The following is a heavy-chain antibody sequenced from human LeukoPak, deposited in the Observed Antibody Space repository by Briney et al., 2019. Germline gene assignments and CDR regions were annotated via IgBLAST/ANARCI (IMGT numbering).Heavy chain of an antibody. CDR2: IYYSTNT. J-gene: IGHJ4*02. V-gene: IGHV4-39*01. CDR3: VRRVAGTFYFDK. CDR1: GKSIKSTSNY. D-gene: IGHD6-19*01. Sequence: PSETLSLTCSVSGKSIKSTSNYWAWVRQPPGKGLEWIGHIYYSTNTYYNSSLKSRVTISDDTSKNQVSLSLRSVTAADTALYFCVRRVAGTFYFDKWGEGSLVSVSS.